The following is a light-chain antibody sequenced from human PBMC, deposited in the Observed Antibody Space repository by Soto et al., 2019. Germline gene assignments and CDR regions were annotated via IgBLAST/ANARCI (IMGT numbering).Light chain of an antibody. CDR1: QSVSSN. J-gene: IGKJ1*01. CDR2: GAS. CDR3: QQYNNWPRT. V-gene: IGKV3-15*01. Sequence: EIVMTQSPATLSVSPGARATLSCRVSQSVSSNLAWYQQKPGQAPRLLIYGASTRATGIPARFSGSGSGTEFTLTISSLQSEDFAVYYCQQYNNWPRTFGQGTKV.